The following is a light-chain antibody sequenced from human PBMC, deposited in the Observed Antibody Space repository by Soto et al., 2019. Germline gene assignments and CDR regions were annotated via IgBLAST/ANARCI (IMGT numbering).Light chain of an antibody. CDR1: SSDVGGCNS. Sequence: QSALTQPASVSGSPGQSITISCTGTSSDVGGCNSVSWYQQHPGKAPKLILYDVTDRPSGVSYRFSGSKSGNTASLTISGLQAADEADYFCSSFTSSMTNVFGSGTKVTVL. V-gene: IGLV2-14*01. J-gene: IGLJ1*01. CDR2: DVT. CDR3: SSFTSSMTNV.